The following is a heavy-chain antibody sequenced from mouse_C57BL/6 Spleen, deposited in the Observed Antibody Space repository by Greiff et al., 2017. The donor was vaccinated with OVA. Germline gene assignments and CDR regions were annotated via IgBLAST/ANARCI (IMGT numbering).Heavy chain of an antibody. J-gene: IGHJ1*03. CDR3: TYITTVVADWYFDV. CDR1: GYTFTSYW. D-gene: IGHD1-1*01. V-gene: IGHV1-5*01. Sequence: VQLQQSGTVLARPGASVKMSWKTSGYTFTSYWMHWVKQRPGQGLEWIGAIYPGNSDTSYNQKFKGKAKLTAVTSASTAYMELSSLTNEDSAVYYCTYITTVVADWYFDVWGTGTTVTVSS. CDR2: IYPGNSDT.